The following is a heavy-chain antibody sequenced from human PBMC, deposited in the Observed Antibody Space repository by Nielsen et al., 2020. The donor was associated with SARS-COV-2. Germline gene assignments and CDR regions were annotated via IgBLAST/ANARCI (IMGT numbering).Heavy chain of an antibody. CDR2: ISSSSSTI. Sequence: GGSLRLSCAASGFTFSSYSMNWVRQAPGKGLEWVSYISSSSSTIYYADSVKGRFTISRDNAKNSLYLQMNSLRAEDTAVYYCARGYSSGWYVGDYWGQGTLVTVSS. V-gene: IGHV3-48*01. D-gene: IGHD6-19*01. CDR1: GFTFSSYS. J-gene: IGHJ4*02. CDR3: ARGYSSGWYVGDY.